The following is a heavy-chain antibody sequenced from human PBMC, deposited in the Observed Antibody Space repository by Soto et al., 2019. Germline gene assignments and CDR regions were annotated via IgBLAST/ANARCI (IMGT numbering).Heavy chain of an antibody. CDR2: IIPILGIA. V-gene: IGHV1-69*02. Sequence: ASVKVSCKASGGTFSSYTISWVRQAPGQGLEWMGRIIPILGIANYAQKFQGRVTITADKSTSTAYMELSSLRSEDTAVYYCARRLRGVIDDAFDIWGQGTMVTVSS. CDR3: ARRLRGVIDDAFDI. D-gene: IGHD3-16*02. CDR1: GGTFSSYT. J-gene: IGHJ3*02.